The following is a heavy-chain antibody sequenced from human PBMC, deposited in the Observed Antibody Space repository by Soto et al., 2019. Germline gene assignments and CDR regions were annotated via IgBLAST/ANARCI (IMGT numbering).Heavy chain of an antibody. Sequence: QVHLVQSGAEVKKPGASVKVSCKASGYTFTDYDINWVRQATGQTLEWLGWMNPSNGHTGYAQKFQGRLTMTGDTSIGTAYMELSSLRSEDTAVYYCARNLALTGDFDYWGQGTLVTVSS. CDR2: MNPSNGHT. J-gene: IGHJ4*02. V-gene: IGHV1-8*01. CDR3: ARNLALTGDFDY. D-gene: IGHD1-26*01. CDR1: GYTFTDYD.